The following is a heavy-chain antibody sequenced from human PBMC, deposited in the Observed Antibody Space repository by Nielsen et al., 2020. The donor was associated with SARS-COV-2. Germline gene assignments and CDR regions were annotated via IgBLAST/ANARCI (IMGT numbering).Heavy chain of an antibody. CDR2: LDWDNNK. CDR3: AWADSSGWPRFDS. J-gene: IGHJ4*02. Sequence: SGPTLVKPTQTLTLTCTFSGFSLSTSGVGVGWIRQPPGKALEWLARLDWDNNKDYASFLKTRVTLSKDTSEDQVVLTMTDLDPTDTATYYCAWADSSGWPRFDSWGQGTLVIVSS. V-gene: IGHV2-70*12. CDR1: GFSLSTSGVG. D-gene: IGHD6-19*01.